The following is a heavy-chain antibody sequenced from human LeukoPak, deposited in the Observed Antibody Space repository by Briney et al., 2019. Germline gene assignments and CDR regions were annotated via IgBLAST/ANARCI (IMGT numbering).Heavy chain of an antibody. J-gene: IGHJ5*02. CDR1: GYTFTGYY. V-gene: IGHV1-2*02. Sequence: ASVKVSCKASGYTFTGYYMHWVRQAPGQGLEWMGWINPNSGDTRYAQEFQGRVTMTRDTSISTAYMELNSLRSDDTAVYYCARRYYDISRFDPWGQGTLVTVSS. CDR2: INPNSGDT. CDR3: ARRYYDISRFDP. D-gene: IGHD3-9*01.